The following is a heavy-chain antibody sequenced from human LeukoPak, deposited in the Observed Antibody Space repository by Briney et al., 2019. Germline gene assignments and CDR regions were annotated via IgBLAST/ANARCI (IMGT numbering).Heavy chain of an antibody. CDR2: ISGSGGST. V-gene: IGHV3-23*01. D-gene: IGHD3-22*01. J-gene: IGHJ4*02. Sequence: GGSLRLSCAASGFTFSSYAMSWVRQAPGKGLEWVSAISGSGGSTYYADSVKGRFIISRDNSKNTLYLQMNSLRAEDTAVYYCAKQQGYYYDSSGYAEFDYWGQGTLVTVSS. CDR1: GFTFSSYA. CDR3: AKQQGYYYDSSGYAEFDY.